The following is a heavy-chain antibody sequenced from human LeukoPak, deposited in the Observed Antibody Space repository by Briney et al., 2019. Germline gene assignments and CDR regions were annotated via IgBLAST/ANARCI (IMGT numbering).Heavy chain of an antibody. Sequence: ASGKVSCKASGYTFTEHYLHWLRQAPGQELEYLGWINPNGGGTNFPQKFQGRVTLTIDTSVNTGYMEITKLTSDDTAVYYCAIIITSTWYNEFDCWGQGTLVAVSS. J-gene: IGHJ4*02. D-gene: IGHD1-14*01. CDR3: AIIITSTWYNEFDC. V-gene: IGHV1-2*02. CDR2: INPNGGGT. CDR1: GYTFTEHY.